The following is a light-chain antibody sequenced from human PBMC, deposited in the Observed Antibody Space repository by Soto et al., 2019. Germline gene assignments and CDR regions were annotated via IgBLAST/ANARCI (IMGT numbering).Light chain of an antibody. J-gene: IGLJ2*01. V-gene: IGLV1-36*01. CDR2: YDD. CDR1: SSNIGNNA. CDR3: AAWDDSLNGVV. Sequence: QLVLTQPPSVSEAPRQRVTISCSGSSSNIGNNAVNWYQQLPGKAPKLLIYYDDLLPSGVSDRFSGSKSGTSASLAISGLQSEDEADYYCAAWDDSLNGVVFGGVTKLTVL.